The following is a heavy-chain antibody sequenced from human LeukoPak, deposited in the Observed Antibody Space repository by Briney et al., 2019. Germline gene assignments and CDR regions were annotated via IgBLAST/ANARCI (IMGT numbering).Heavy chain of an antibody. CDR2: IIPIFGTA. CDR3: ARVVVVITNDISDI. CDR1: GYTFTSYD. J-gene: IGHJ3*02. D-gene: IGHD3-22*01. V-gene: IGHV1-69*13. Sequence: SVKVSCKASGYTFTSYDINWVRQATGQGLEWMGGIIPIFGTANYAQKFQGRVTITADESTSTAYMELSSLRSEDTAMYYCARVVVVITNDISDIWGQGTMVIVSS.